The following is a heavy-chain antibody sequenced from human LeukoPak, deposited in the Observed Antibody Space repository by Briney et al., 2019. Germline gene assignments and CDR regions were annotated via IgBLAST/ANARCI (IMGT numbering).Heavy chain of an antibody. CDR1: GFTFSSYE. CDR3: ARDSGYDSGPLDY. V-gene: IGHV3-48*03. CDR2: ISSSGDTI. D-gene: IGHD5-12*01. Sequence: GGSLRLSCAASGFTFSSYEMNWVRQAPGKGLEWVSYISSSGDTIFYADSVKGRFTISRDNAKNSLYLQMNSLRAEDTALYYCARDSGYDSGPLDYWGQGTLVTVSS. J-gene: IGHJ4*02.